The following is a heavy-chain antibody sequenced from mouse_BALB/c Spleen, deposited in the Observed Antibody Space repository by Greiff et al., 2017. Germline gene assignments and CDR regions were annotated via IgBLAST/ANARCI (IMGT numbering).Heavy chain of an antibody. V-gene: IGHV5-17*02. D-gene: IGHD2-12*01. Sequence: DVQLVESGGGLVQPGGSRKLSCAASGFTLSSFGMHWVRQAPEKGLEWVAYISSGSSTIYYADTVKGRFTISRDNPKNTLFLQMTSLRSEDTAMYYCARQDRICYEFAYWGQGTLVTVSA. CDR1: GFTLSSFG. CDR2: ISSGSSTI. J-gene: IGHJ3*01. CDR3: ARQDRICYEFAY.